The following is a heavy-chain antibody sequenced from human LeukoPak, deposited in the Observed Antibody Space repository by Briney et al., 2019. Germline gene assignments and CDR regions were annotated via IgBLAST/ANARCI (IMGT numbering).Heavy chain of an antibody. Sequence: PSETLSLTCTVSGDSISSFHWSWIRQPAGKGLEWIGRIYTSGSTNYNPSLKSRVTMSVDTSKNQFSLKLSSVTAADTTVYYCASEAYYYDSSGYYKYWGQGTLVTVSS. V-gene: IGHV4-4*07. J-gene: IGHJ4*02. D-gene: IGHD3-22*01. CDR1: GDSISSFH. CDR2: IYTSGST. CDR3: ASEAYYYDSSGYYKY.